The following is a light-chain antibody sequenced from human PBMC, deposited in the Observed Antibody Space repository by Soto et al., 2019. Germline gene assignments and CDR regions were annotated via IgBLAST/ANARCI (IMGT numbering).Light chain of an antibody. CDR3: GTWDSSLSYV. CDR2: DNN. Sequence: QSVLTQPPSASGTPGQRVTISCSGSSSNIGSNTVNWYQQLPGTAPKLLIYDNNKRPSGIPDRFSGSKSGTSATLGITGLQTGDEADYYCGTWDSSLSYVFGTGTKVTV. J-gene: IGLJ1*01. CDR1: SSNIGSNT. V-gene: IGLV1-51*01.